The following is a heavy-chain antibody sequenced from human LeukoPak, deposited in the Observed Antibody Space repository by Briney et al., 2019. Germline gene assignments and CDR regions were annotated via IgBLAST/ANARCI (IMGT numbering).Heavy chain of an antibody. CDR1: GFPFSSYS. V-gene: IGHV3-21*01. CDR3: ARDADSSGYYLDAFDI. Sequence: GGSLRLSCAASGFPFSSYSMNWVRQAPGQGLEWVSSISSSSSYIYYADSVKDRFTISRDNAKNSLYLQMNSLRAEDTSLYYSARDADSSGYYLDAFDIWGQGTMVTVSS. J-gene: IGHJ3*02. D-gene: IGHD3-22*01. CDR2: ISSSSSYI.